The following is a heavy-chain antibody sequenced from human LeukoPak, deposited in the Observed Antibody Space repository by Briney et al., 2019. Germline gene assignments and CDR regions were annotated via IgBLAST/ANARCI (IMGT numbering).Heavy chain of an antibody. CDR2: INPNVGST. D-gene: IGHD2-2*01. CDR3: ARSPHSTRPAAAFLPDN. J-gene: IGHJ4*02. Sequence: ASVKVSCTLSGYTFTDYYLHWVRQAPGRGLEWMAWINPNVGSTNYAQKFRGRVTLTWDTSITTAYMDLRSLRADDSALYYCARSPHSTRPAAAFLPDNWGQGTLVTVSS. CDR1: GYTFTDYY. V-gene: IGHV1-2*02.